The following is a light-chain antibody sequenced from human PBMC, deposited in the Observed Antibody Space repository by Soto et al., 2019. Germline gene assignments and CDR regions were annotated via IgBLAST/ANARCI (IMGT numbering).Light chain of an antibody. CDR1: QSISIW. CDR2: KAS. J-gene: IGKJ1*01. Sequence: DIQMTQSPSTLSASVGDRVTITCRGSQSISIWLAWYQQKPGKAPKILIYKASSLESGVPSRFSGSGSGTELTLTISSLQTDDFANYYCQQYNSYSPWTFGQGTKVDIK. CDR3: QQYNSYSPWT. V-gene: IGKV1-5*03.